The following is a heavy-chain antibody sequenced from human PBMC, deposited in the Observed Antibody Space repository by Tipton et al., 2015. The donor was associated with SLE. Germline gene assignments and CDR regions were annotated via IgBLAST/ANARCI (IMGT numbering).Heavy chain of an antibody. CDR3: AREGAVAGVFDY. J-gene: IGHJ4*02. CDR1: GFTFSSYA. V-gene: IGHV3-30-3*01. D-gene: IGHD6-19*01. Sequence: LRLSCAASGFTFSSYAMHWVRQAPGKGLEWVAVISYDGSNKYYADSVKGRFTISRDNSKNTLYLQMNSLRAEDTAVYYCAREGAVAGVFDYWGQGTLVTVSS. CDR2: ISYDGSNK.